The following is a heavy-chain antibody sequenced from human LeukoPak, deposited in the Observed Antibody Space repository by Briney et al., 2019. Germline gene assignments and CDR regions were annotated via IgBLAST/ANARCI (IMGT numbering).Heavy chain of an antibody. CDR2: IFYTGDT. V-gene: IGHV4-59*01. J-gene: IGHJ3*02. CDR3: ARGRLLWFGELYPSHDAFDI. D-gene: IGHD3-10*01. CDR1: GFSITTYY. Sequence: SETLSLTCTVSGFSITTYYWSWIRQPPGKGLEWIGYIFYTGDTNYNPSLKSRVTISVDTSKNQFSLKLSSVTAADTAVYYCARGRLLWFGELYPSHDAFDIWGQGTMVTVSS.